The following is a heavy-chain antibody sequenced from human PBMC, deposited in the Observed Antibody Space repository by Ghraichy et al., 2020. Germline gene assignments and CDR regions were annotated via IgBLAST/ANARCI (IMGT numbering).Heavy chain of an antibody. CDR2: IKQDGSEK. Sequence: GGSLRLSCAASGFTFSSYWMSWVRQAPGKGLEWVANIKQDGSEKYYVDSLKGRFTISRDNAKNSLYLQMNSLRAEDTAVYYCARASGCSSTSCLIFPNYYYYYYMDVWGKGTTVTVSS. CDR3: ARASGCSSTSCLIFPNYYYYYYMDV. CDR1: GFTFSSYW. V-gene: IGHV3-7*01. D-gene: IGHD2-2*01. J-gene: IGHJ6*03.